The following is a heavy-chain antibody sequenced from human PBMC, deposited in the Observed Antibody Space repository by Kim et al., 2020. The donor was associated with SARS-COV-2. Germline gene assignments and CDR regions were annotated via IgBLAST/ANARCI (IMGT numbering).Heavy chain of an antibody. Sequence: SETLSLTCTVSGGSISSSSYYWGWIRQPPGKGLEWIGSIYYSGSTYYNPSLKSRVTISVDTSKNQFSLKLSSVTAADTAVYYCARHRRALAYYFDYWGQGTLVTVSS. CDR2: IYYSGST. V-gene: IGHV4-39*01. CDR3: ARHRRALAYYFDY. CDR1: GGSISSSSYY. J-gene: IGHJ4*02.